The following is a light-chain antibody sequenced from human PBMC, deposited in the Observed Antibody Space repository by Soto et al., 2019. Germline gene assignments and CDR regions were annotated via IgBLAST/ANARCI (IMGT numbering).Light chain of an antibody. CDR1: NSDVGVYNY. Sequence: QSALTQPRSVSGSPGQSVTISCTGTNSDVGVYNYVSWYQQHPGKAPKLMIYDVTKRPSGVPDRFSGSKSANTASLTISGLQAEDEADYYCCSYAGSYTFVFGTGTKVTVL. CDR3: CSYAGSYTFV. J-gene: IGLJ1*01. CDR2: DVT. V-gene: IGLV2-11*01.